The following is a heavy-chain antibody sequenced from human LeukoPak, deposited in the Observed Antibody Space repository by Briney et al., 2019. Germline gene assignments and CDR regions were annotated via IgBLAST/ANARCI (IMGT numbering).Heavy chain of an antibody. CDR1: GFTVSSYA. Sequence: PGGSLRLSCAASGFTVSSYAMHWVRQAPGKGMEWEAVISYDGSNKYYADSVKGRFTISRDNSKKTQYLQMNRLRAEDTAVYYCARLGTYYYDSSGYFDYWGQGTLVTVSS. V-gene: IGHV3-30-3*01. J-gene: IGHJ4*02. CDR2: ISYDGSNK. CDR3: ARLGTYYYDSSGYFDY. D-gene: IGHD3-22*01.